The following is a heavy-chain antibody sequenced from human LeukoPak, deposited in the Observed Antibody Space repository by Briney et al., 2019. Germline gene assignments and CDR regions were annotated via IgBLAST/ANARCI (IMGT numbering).Heavy chain of an antibody. CDR2: INPNSGGT. J-gene: IGHJ4*02. Sequence: ASVKVSCKASGYTFTGYYMHWVRQAPGQGLEWMGWINPNSGGTNYAQKFQGRVTMTRDTSISTAYMELSRLRSDDTAVYYCARAKEYDYGSGRYWGQGTLVTVSS. CDR3: ARAKEYDYGSGRY. V-gene: IGHV1-2*02. CDR1: GYTFTGYY. D-gene: IGHD3-10*01.